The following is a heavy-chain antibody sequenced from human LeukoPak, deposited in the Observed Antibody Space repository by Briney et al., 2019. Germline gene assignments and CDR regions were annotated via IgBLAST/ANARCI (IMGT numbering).Heavy chain of an antibody. J-gene: IGHJ5*02. CDR2: INPSGGST. CDR3: AREPRITMVRGLGWFDP. D-gene: IGHD3-10*01. Sequence: ASVKVSCKASGYTFTSYYMHWVRQAPGQGLEWMGIINPSGGSTSYAQKFQGRVTMTRDTSTSTVYMELSSLRSEDTAVYYCAREPRITMVRGLGWFDPWGQGTLVTVSS. CDR1: GYTFTSYY. V-gene: IGHV1-46*01.